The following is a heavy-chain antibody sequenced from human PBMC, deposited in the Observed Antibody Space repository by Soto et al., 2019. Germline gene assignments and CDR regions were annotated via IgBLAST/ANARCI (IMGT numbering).Heavy chain of an antibody. V-gene: IGHV1-69*01. CDR3: ARGRKEKDYYDSSGYYSLDY. J-gene: IGHJ4*02. Sequence: QVQLVQSGAEVKKPGSSVKVSCKASGGTFSSYAISWVRQAPGQGLEWMGGIIPIFGTANYAQKFQGRVTITADESTSTAYMELSSLRSEDTAVYYCARGRKEKDYYDSSGYYSLDYWGQGTLVTVSS. CDR1: GGTFSSYA. CDR2: IIPIFGTA. D-gene: IGHD3-22*01.